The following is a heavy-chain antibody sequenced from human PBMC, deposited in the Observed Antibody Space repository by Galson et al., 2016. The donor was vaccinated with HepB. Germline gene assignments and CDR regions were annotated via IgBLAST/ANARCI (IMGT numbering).Heavy chain of an antibody. J-gene: IGHJ4*02. CDR3: AKMKGRRVALYYFDY. CDR1: GFTFSFYA. CDR2: VSASGGTT. Sequence: SLRLSCAASGFTFSFYAMSWVRQAPGKGLEWVSGVSASGGTTCYADSVKGRFTISRDNSKNTLYLQLNTLRAEDTAVYFCAKMKGRRVALYYFDYWGQGALVTVSS. D-gene: IGHD5-12*01. V-gene: IGHV3-23*01.